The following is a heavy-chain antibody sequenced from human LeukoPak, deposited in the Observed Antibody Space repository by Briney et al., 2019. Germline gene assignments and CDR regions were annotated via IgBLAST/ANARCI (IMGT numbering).Heavy chain of an antibody. CDR1: GGSIINYY. V-gene: IGHV4-59*01. CDR2: IHSSGST. CDR3: AREAAIAGGGWISDH. Sequence: SETLSLSCTVSGGSIINYYWSWIRQPPGKGLEWIGYIHSSGSTNYDPSLRSRVTLSVDTSKNQLSLNLSSVTAADTAVYYCAREAAIAGGGWISDHWGQGTLVTVSS. D-gene: IGHD6-13*01. J-gene: IGHJ4*02.